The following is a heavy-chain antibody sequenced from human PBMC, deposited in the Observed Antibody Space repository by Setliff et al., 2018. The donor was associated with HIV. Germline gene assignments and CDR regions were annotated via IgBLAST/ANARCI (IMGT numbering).Heavy chain of an antibody. Sequence: SETLSLTCSVTGGSIRSYYWSWIRQSPGKGLEWIGYIYFSGSTSYNPSLKSRLTISVDTSKNQFSLKLSSVTAADTAVYYCARVGDLGSTYYFDYWGQGTLVTVSS. CDR2: IYFSGST. D-gene: IGHD1-26*01. CDR1: GGSIRSYY. V-gene: IGHV4-59*01. CDR3: ARVGDLGSTYYFDY. J-gene: IGHJ4*02.